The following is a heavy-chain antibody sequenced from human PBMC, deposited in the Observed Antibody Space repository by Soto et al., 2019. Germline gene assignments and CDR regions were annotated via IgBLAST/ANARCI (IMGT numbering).Heavy chain of an antibody. J-gene: IGHJ6*02. CDR2: IYYSGST. V-gene: IGHV4-31*03. CDR1: GGSISSGGYY. Sequence: QVQLQESGPGLVKPSQTLSLTCTVSGGSISSGGYYWSWIRQHPGKGLEWIGYIYYSGSTYYNPCLKSRVTITVETSKNQFSLKLSSVTAADTAVYYCARDGKWLGPRAVKSYYHYGMDVWGQGTTVTVSS. CDR3: ARDGKWLGPRAVKSYYHYGMDV. D-gene: IGHD6-19*01.